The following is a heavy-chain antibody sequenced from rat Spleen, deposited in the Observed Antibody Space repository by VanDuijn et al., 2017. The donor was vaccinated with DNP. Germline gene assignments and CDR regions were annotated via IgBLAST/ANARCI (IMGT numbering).Heavy chain of an antibody. CDR1: GLTFSNYG. J-gene: IGHJ2*01. Sequence: EVQLVESGGGLVQPGRSMKLSCAASGLTFSNYGMAWVRQAPRTGLEWVASINTGGGRTYYRDSVKGRFTISRDNAKNTQYLQMDSLRSEDTATYYCTTHGQLDFWGQGVMVTVSS. CDR2: INTGGGRT. V-gene: IGHV5S13*01. D-gene: IGHD1-2*01. CDR3: TTHGQLDF.